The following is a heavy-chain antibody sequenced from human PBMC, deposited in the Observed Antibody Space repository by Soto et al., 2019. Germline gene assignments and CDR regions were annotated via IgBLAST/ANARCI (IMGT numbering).Heavy chain of an antibody. Sequence: QVQLVQSGAEVKKPGASVKVSCKASGYTFTGHYIHGVRQAPGQCLEWMGWINTNSGGPNYAQKVQGRVTMTRDTPISTAYRELSRLRSYDTAVSYCAKRIRGYSGDSGMDVWGQGTTVTFSS. CDR3: AKRIRGYSGDSGMDV. D-gene: IGHD5-12*01. CDR1: GYTFTGHY. J-gene: IGHJ6*02. V-gene: IGHV1-2*02. CDR2: INTNSGGP.